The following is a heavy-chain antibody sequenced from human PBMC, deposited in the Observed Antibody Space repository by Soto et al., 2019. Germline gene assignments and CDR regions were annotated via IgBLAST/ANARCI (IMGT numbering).Heavy chain of an antibody. D-gene: IGHD2-15*01. CDR3: ASGVAASHFYYYYMDV. CDR2: ISGSAGSP. CDR1: GFTFGSYA. Sequence: EVQLLESGGGLVQPGGSLRLSCAASGFTFGSYAMSWVRQAPGRGLEWVSGISGSAGSPYYVDSVRGRFTISRDNPKNTLYLQMNSRRAEDTAVYYCASGVAASHFYYYYMDVWGKGTTVSVSS. J-gene: IGHJ6*03. V-gene: IGHV3-23*01.